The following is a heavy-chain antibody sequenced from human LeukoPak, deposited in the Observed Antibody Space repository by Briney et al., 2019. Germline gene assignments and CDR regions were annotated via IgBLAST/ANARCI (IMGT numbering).Heavy chain of an antibody. CDR3: ARDYYDSSGYYFNYYYYYMDV. CDR2: ISAYNGNT. J-gene: IGHJ6*03. CDR1: GYTFTSYG. D-gene: IGHD3-22*01. Sequence: ASVKVSCKASGYTFTSYGISWVRQAPGQGLEWMGWISAYNGNTNYAQKLQGRVTMTTDTSTSTAYMELRSLRSDDTAVYYCARDYYDSSGYYFNYYYYYMDVWGKGTTVTVSS. V-gene: IGHV1-18*01.